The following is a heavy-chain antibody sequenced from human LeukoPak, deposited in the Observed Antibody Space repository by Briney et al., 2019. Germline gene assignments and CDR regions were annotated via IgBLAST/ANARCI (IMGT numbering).Heavy chain of an antibody. D-gene: IGHD6-19*01. CDR2: ISSSSTYI. Sequence: GGSLRLSCAASGFTFSSYSMNWVRQAPGKGLEWVSSISSSSTYIYYADSLKGRFTISRDNAKNSLYLQMNSLRAEDTAVCYCARDYPGIAVADYWGQGTLVTVSS. CDR3: ARDYPGIAVADY. CDR1: GFTFSSYS. J-gene: IGHJ4*02. V-gene: IGHV3-21*01.